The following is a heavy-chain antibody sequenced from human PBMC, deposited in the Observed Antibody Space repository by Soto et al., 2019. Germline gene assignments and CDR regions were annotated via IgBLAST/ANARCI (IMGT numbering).Heavy chain of an antibody. J-gene: IGHJ2*01. CDR1: GFTFSAYA. V-gene: IGHV3-23*01. Sequence: EVQLLESGGALVQPGGSLRLSCAASGFTFSAYAMSCVRQAPGKGLQWVSTISGSGGNTYYADSVKGRFTISRDNSKNTLHLQRSGLRAEDTAVFYCARKWGDDYIYFDLWGRGTLVTVSS. D-gene: IGHD4-4*01. CDR3: ARKWGDDYIYFDL. CDR2: ISGSGGNT.